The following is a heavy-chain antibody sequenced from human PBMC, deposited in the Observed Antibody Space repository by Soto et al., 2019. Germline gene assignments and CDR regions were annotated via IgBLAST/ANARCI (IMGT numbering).Heavy chain of an antibody. D-gene: IGHD3-9*01. CDR1: GFTFDDYA. CDR3: AKDLEPGRYFDWLSYYYGMDV. Sequence: GSLRLSCAASGFTFDDYAMHWVRQAPGKGLEWVSLISWDGGSTYYADSVKGRFTISRDNSKNSLYLQMNSLRAEDTALYYCAKDLEPGRYFDWLSYYYGMDVWGQGTTVTVSS. CDR2: ISWDGGST. J-gene: IGHJ6*02. V-gene: IGHV3-43D*04.